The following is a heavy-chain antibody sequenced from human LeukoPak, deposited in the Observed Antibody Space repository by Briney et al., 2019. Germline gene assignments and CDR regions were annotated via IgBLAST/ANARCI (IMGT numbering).Heavy chain of an antibody. Sequence: SQTLSLTCTVSGGSISSGGYYWSWIRQPPGKGLEWIGYIYHSGSTYYNPSLKSRVTISVDRSKNQFSLKLSSVTAADTAVYYCARGYSGYDDAFDIWGQGTMVTVSS. D-gene: IGHD5-12*01. CDR1: GGSISSGGYY. V-gene: IGHV4-30-2*01. CDR3: ARGYSGYDDAFDI. CDR2: IYHSGST. J-gene: IGHJ3*02.